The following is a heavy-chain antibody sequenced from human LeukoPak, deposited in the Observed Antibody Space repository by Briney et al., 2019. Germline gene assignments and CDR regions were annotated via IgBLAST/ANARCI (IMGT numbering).Heavy chain of an antibody. CDR3: ARVLGLRNWKHRVYWFDP. V-gene: IGHV1-2*02. D-gene: IGHD1-20*01. CDR2: INPNSGGT. CDR1: GYTFTGYY. Sequence: ASVKVSCEASGYTFTGYYMHWVRQAPGQGLEWMGWINPNSGGTNYAQKFQGRVTMTRDTSISTAHMELSRLRSDDTAVYYCARVLGLRNWKHRVYWFDPWGQGTLVTVSS. J-gene: IGHJ5*02.